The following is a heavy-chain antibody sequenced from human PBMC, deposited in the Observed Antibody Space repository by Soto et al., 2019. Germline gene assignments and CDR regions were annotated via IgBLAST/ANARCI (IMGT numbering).Heavy chain of an antibody. Sequence: QVQLVQSGGEVKKPGASVKVSCKTSGYTFSSYGVSWVRQAPGQGLEWMGWIGTHDGDKNYAEKFQGRVTLTTDTSTSTVYMELRSLRSDAAAVYYCGSHWDCEPKVDWFDPWGQGTLVIVSS. CDR2: IGTHDGDK. V-gene: IGHV1-18*04. J-gene: IGHJ5*02. CDR3: GSHWDCEPKVDWFDP. CDR1: GYTFSSYG. D-gene: IGHD2-21*01.